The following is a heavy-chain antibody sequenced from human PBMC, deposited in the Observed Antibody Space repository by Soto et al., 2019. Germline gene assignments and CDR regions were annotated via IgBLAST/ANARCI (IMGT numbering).Heavy chain of an antibody. CDR3: AVSSKRYYYYGMDV. CDR1: GGTFSSYA. Sequence: SVKVSCKASGGTFSSYAISWLRQAPGQGLEWMGGIIPIFGTANYAQKFQGRFTISGDNSKNTLYLQMNSLRAEDTAVYYCAVSSKRYYYYGMDVWGQGTTVTVSS. V-gene: IGHV1-69*06. CDR2: IIPIFGTA. D-gene: IGHD6-6*01. J-gene: IGHJ6*02.